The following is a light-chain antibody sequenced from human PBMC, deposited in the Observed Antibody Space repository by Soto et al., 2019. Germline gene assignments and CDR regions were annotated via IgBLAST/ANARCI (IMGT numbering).Light chain of an antibody. CDR1: QGVNSY. CDR2: AAS. J-gene: IGKJ4*01. Sequence: IRLTQSPSSLSASVGDRVTITCRASQGVNSYLAWYQQKPGKAPKLLIFAASTLQSGVPSRFSGSGSGTDFTLTISSLQSEDFAVYSCQQYNNWPLTFGGGTKVDIK. V-gene: IGKV1-9*01. CDR3: QQYNNWPLT.